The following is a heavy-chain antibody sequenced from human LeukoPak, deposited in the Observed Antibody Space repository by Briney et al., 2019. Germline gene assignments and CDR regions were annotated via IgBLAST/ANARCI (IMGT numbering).Heavy chain of an antibody. Sequence: GGSLRLSCAASGFTFSNFAVSWVRQAPGKGLEWVSAISVSGDTTFYADSVKGRFTISRDNSKTTLYLQMNSLGAEDTAVYYCAKDPTTGLRGYFDYWGQGTLVTVSS. V-gene: IGHV3-23*01. D-gene: IGHD4-11*01. CDR3: AKDPTTGLRGYFDY. CDR2: ISVSGDTT. J-gene: IGHJ4*02. CDR1: GFTFSNFA.